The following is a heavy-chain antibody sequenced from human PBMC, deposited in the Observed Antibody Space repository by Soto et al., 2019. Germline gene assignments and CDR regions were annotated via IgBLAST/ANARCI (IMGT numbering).Heavy chain of an antibody. Sequence: GASVKVSCKASGYTFTSYGISWVRQAPGQGLEWLGWISAYYGNTNSAQKRQGRVTMTTDTSTSTAYMELRSLRADDTAVYYGASLLLCSSTSCSDYYYYMDVWGKGTTVTVSS. V-gene: IGHV1-18*01. J-gene: IGHJ6*03. CDR2: ISAYYGNT. D-gene: IGHD2-2*01. CDR1: GYTFTSYG. CDR3: ASLLLCSSTSCSDYYYYMDV.